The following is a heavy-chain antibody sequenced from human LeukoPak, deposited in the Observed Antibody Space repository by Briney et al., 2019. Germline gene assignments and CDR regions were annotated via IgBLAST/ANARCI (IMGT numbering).Heavy chain of an antibody. Sequence: GTSLRLSCATSGFTFRTSGVHWVRQAPGKGLEWVALMSSDGINTYYADSVKGRFTVSRDSSKDILYLQMNRLRADDTAIYYCAKDHAGSGRAFEYWGQGTLVTVSS. V-gene: IGHV3-30*04. CDR1: GFTFRTSG. CDR2: MSSDGINT. J-gene: IGHJ4*02. D-gene: IGHD3-10*01. CDR3: AKDHAGSGRAFEY.